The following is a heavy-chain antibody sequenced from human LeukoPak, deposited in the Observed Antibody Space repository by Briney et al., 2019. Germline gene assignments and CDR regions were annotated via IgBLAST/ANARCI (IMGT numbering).Heavy chain of an antibody. V-gene: IGHV4-59*12. J-gene: IGHJ2*01. Sequence: SETLSLTCTVSGGSISSYYWSWIRQPPGKGLEWIGYIYYSGSTNYNPSLKSRVTISVDTSKNQFSLKLTSVTAADTAVYYCARDSLPTWYFDLWGRGTLVTVSS. CDR2: IYYSGST. CDR1: GGSISSYY. CDR3: ARDSLPTWYFDL.